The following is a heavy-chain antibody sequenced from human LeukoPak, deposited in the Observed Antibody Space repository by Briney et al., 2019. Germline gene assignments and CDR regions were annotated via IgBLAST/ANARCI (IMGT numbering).Heavy chain of an antibody. V-gene: IGHV4-59*12. J-gene: IGHJ2*01. Sequence: SETLSLTCTVSGGSISSYYWSWIRQPPGKGLEWIGYIYYSGSTNYNPSLKSRVTISVDTSKNQFSLKLTSVTAADTAVYYCARDSLPTWYFDLWGRGTLVTVSS. CDR2: IYYSGST. CDR1: GGSISSYY. CDR3: ARDSLPTWYFDL.